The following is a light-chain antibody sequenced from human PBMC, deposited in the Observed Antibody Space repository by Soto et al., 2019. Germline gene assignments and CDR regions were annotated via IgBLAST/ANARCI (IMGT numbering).Light chain of an antibody. CDR3: SSYTSSTTLV. V-gene: IGLV2-14*01. Sequence: QSALTQPASVSGSPGQSITISCTGTSSDVGGYNYVSWYQQHPGKVPKLVIFEVSNRPSGVSHRFSGSKSGNTASLTISGLRAEDEADYYCSSYTSSTTLVFGGGTKLTVL. J-gene: IGLJ2*01. CDR2: EVS. CDR1: SSDVGGYNY.